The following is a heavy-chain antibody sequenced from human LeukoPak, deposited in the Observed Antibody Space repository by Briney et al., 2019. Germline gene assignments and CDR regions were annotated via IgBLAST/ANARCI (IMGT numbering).Heavy chain of an antibody. CDR3: AKWGDYDILTGYYVPDY. V-gene: IGHV3-23*01. CDR1: GFTFTNYA. D-gene: IGHD3-9*01. Sequence: PGTSLRLSCVASGFTFTNYAMSWVRQAPGKGLEWVSAITGSDGSSYYADSVEGRFTISRDNSKNTLYLQVNSLRAEDTAVYYCAKWGDYDILTGYYVPDYWGQGTLVTVSS. CDR2: ITGSDGSS. J-gene: IGHJ4*02.